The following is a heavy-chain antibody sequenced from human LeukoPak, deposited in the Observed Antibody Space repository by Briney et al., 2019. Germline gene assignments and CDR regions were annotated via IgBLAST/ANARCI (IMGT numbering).Heavy chain of an antibody. CDR3: ARDQVITMVRGVPTSPYYYYGMDV. V-gene: IGHV1-58*01. CDR1: GFTFTSSA. CDR2: IVVGSGNT. J-gene: IGHJ6*02. Sequence: SVKVSCKASGFTFTSSAVQWVRQARGQRLEWIGWIVVGSGNTNYAQKFQERVTITRDMSTSTAYMELSSLRSEDTAVYYCARDQVITMVRGVPTSPYYYYGMDVWGQGTTVTVSS. D-gene: IGHD3-10*01.